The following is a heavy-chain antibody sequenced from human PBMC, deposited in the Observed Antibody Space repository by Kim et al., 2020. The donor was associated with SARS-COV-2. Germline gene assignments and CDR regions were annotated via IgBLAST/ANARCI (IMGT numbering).Heavy chain of an antibody. Sequence: SLKGRFTITRDNAYNALYLQMNSLRAEDTAVYYCSRGAVLAFIRVNWFDPWGQCTLVTVSS. CDR3: SRGAVLAFIRVNWFDP. J-gene: IGHJ5*02. V-gene: IGHV3-21*01. D-gene: IGHD3-3*02.